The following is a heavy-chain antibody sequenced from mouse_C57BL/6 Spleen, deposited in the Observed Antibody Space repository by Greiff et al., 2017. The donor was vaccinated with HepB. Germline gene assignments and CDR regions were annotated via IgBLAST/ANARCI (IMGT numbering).Heavy chain of an antibody. V-gene: IGHV14-2*01. CDR3: ARGGTAQVSFAY. Sequence: EVQLQQSGAELVKPGASVKFSCTASGFNIKDYYMHWVKQRTEQGLEGIGRMDPKVGETKYARKFKGKANITADTASTTAYLQLSSLTSEDTAVYYCARGGTAQVSFAYWGQGTLVTVSA. J-gene: IGHJ3*01. D-gene: IGHD3-2*02. CDR1: GFNIKDYY. CDR2: MDPKVGET.